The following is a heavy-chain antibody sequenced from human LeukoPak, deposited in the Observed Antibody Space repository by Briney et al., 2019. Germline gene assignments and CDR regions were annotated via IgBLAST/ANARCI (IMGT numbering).Heavy chain of an antibody. J-gene: IGHJ4*02. Sequence: SETLSLTCTVSGDSSSNSIYYWGWIRQPPGKGLEWIGSIDYGGSTYYNPSLKSRATISIDTSKNQFSLKLSSVTAADTAVYYCASLVGSGSSDWGQGTLVTVSS. V-gene: IGHV4-39*07. CDR1: GDSSSNSIYY. CDR3: ASLVGSGSSD. D-gene: IGHD3-10*01. CDR2: IDYGGST.